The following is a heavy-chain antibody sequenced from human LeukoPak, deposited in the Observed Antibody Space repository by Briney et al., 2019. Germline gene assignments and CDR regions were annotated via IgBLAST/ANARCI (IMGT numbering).Heavy chain of an antibody. CDR2: LNPTSGYT. D-gene: IGHD3-16*01. V-gene: IGHV1-2*02. CDR3: ARGTGGVFDY. J-gene: IGHJ4*02. Sequence: ASVKVSCKASGYTFTGYYMHWVRQAPGQGLEWMGWLNPTSGYTNYAHKFQGRVTMTRDTSITTAYMELSRLRYNDTAVDYCARGTGGVFDYWGQGTLVTVSS. CDR1: GYTFTGYY.